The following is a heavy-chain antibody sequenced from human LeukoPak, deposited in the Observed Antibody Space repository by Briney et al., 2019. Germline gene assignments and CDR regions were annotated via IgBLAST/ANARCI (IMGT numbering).Heavy chain of an antibody. D-gene: IGHD6-13*01. CDR1: GFTFSDYN. Sequence: PGGSLRLSCAASGFTFSDYNMNWVRQAPAKGLEWVSYIDISGGTVYYADSVKGRFTISRDNAKNSLYLQMNSLRAEDTAVYYCARDLLAAITNTRGFDYWGQGTLVTVSS. CDR2: IDISGGTV. V-gene: IGHV3-48*01. CDR3: ARDLLAAITNTRGFDY. J-gene: IGHJ4*02.